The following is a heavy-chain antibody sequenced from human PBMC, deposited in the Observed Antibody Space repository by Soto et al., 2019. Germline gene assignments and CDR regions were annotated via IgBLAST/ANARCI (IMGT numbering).Heavy chain of an antibody. CDR3: ARGPPGYPNWFAP. J-gene: IGHJ5*02. CDR2: IYGGGST. D-gene: IGHD3-9*01. Sequence: EVQLVESGGGLVQPGGSLRLSCAASGFSVISNYMNWVRQAPGKGLEWVSVIYGGGSTSYADSLKGRFTISRNNSKNTPYLQMNSLRAEDTAVYYCARGPPGYPNWFAPWCQGTLVIVSS. V-gene: IGHV3-66*01. CDR1: GFSVISNY.